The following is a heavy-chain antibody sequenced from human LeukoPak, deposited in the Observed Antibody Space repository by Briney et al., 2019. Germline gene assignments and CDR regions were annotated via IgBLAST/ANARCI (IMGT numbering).Heavy chain of an antibody. J-gene: IGHJ4*02. CDR2: ISSTSTYM. CDR3: ARVQLAAAPFDY. D-gene: IGHD2-15*01. V-gene: IGHV3-21*01. CDR1: GFIFSNYY. Sequence: PGGSLRLSCAASGFIFSNYYMNWVRQAPGKGLEWVSSISSTSTYMYYADSVKGRFTISRDNAKNSLYLQMNSLRAEDTAIYYCARVQLAAAPFDYWGQGAQVTVSS.